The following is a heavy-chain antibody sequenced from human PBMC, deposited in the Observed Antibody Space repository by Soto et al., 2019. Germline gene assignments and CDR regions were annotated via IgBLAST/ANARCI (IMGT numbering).Heavy chain of an antibody. Sequence: EVQLVESGGGLVKPGGSLRLSCAASGFTFSNAWMNWVRQAPGKGLEWVGRIKSKTDGGTTDYAAPVKGRFTISRDDSNNTLYVQMNSLKTEDTAVYYCTTDSRTYYYDSSGYYYGWSTGAFDIWGQGTMVTVSS. D-gene: IGHD3-22*01. CDR3: TTDSRTYYYDSSGYYYGWSTGAFDI. J-gene: IGHJ3*02. V-gene: IGHV3-15*07. CDR1: GFTFSNAW. CDR2: IKSKTDGGTT.